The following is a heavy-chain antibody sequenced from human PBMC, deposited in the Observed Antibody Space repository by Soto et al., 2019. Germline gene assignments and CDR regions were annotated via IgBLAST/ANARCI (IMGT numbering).Heavy chain of an antibody. Sequence: PSETLSLTCTVSGGSISSSSYYWGWIRQPPGKGLEWIGSIYYSGSTYYKPSLKSRVTISVDTSKNQFSLKLSSVTAADTAVYYCARYSGTARSDWFDPWGQGTLVTVS. V-gene: IGHV4-39*01. CDR1: GGSISSSSYY. J-gene: IGHJ5*02. CDR2: IYYSGST. CDR3: ARYSGTARSDWFDP. D-gene: IGHD6-13*01.